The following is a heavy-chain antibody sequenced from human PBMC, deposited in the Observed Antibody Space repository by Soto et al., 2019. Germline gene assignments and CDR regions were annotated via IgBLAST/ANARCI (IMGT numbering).Heavy chain of an antibody. CDR1: VGTLSRYA. CDR2: IIPIFGTA. J-gene: IGHJ3*02. Sequence: VQVSCKDSVGTLSRYAISWVRQDPGQRIEWVGGIIPIFGTANYAQKFQGRVTITADKSTSTAYMELSSLTSKDTAVYSCARIIKYYYDSSGYPLAHDAFDTWGQGTMVTVSS. CDR3: ARIIKYYYDSSGYPLAHDAFDT. V-gene: IGHV1-69*13. D-gene: IGHD3-22*01.